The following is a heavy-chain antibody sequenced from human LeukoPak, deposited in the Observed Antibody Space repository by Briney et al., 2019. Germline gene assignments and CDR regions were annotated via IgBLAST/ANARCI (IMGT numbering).Heavy chain of an antibody. J-gene: IGHJ4*02. CDR2: ASHDEVGK. V-gene: IGHV3-30*04. CDR3: AKDRGYGEHEPFES. D-gene: IGHD4-17*01. Sequence: GGSLRLSCAASGFTFSSYAMHWVRQAPGKGLEWVAVASHDEVGKQFADSVKGRFTLSRDNSRDSLHLQMNRLRDEDTGVYYCAKDRGYGEHEPFESWGQGSQVTVSS. CDR1: GFTFSSYA.